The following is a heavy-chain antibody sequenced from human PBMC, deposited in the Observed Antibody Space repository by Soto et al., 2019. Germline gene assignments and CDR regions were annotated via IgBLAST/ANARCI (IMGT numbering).Heavy chain of an antibody. CDR2: IIPIFGTA. J-gene: IGHJ4*02. CDR3: ARDRTVVTPGLFDY. D-gene: IGHD2-21*02. Sequence: QVQLVQSGAEVKKPGSSVKVSCKASGGTFSSYAITWVRQAPGQGLEWMGGIIPIFGTANYAQKFQGRVTITADKSTSTAYLELSSLRSEDTAVYYCARDRTVVTPGLFDYWGQGTLVTVSS. CDR1: GGTFSSYA. V-gene: IGHV1-69*06.